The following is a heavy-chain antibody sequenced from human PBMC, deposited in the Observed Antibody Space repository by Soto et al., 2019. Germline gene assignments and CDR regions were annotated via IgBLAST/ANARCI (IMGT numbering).Heavy chain of an antibody. CDR3: ARDRGYSNWFDP. CDR1: GGSISSYY. D-gene: IGHD5-18*01. V-gene: IGHV4-59*01. CDR2: IYYSGST. Sequence: SETLSLTCTVSGGSISSYYWSWIRQPPGKGLEWIGYIYYSGSTNYNPSLKSRVTISVDTSKNQLSLKLSSVTAADTAVYYCARDRGYSNWFDPWGQGTLVTVSS. J-gene: IGHJ5*02.